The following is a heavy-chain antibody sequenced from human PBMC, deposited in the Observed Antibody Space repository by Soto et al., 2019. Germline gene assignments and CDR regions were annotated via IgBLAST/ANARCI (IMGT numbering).Heavy chain of an antibody. CDR3: ARQSITMVRGVIFRLFDY. V-gene: IGHV4-59*08. CDR1: GGSISSYY. Sequence: SETLSLTCTVSGGSISSYYWSWIRQPPGKGLEWIGYIYYSGSTNYNPSLKSRVTISVDTSKNQFSLKLSSVTAADTAVYYCARQSITMVRGVIFRLFDYWGQGTLVTVSS. D-gene: IGHD3-10*01. CDR2: IYYSGST. J-gene: IGHJ4*02.